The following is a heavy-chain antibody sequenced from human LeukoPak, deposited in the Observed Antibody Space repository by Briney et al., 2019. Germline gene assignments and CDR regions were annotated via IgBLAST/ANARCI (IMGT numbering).Heavy chain of an antibody. Sequence: GGSLRLSCAASGFTFSNFWMNWVRQAPGKGLEWVANIKQDGSEKYYVDSVKGRFTISIDNAKNSLYLQMNSLRAEDTAVYYCAYRNSLNYWGQGTLVTVSS. CDR1: GFTFSNFW. J-gene: IGHJ4*02. D-gene: IGHD1-26*01. CDR2: IKQDGSEK. CDR3: AYRNSLNY. V-gene: IGHV3-7*02.